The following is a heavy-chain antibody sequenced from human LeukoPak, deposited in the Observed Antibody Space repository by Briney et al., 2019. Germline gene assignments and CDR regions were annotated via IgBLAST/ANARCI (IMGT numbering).Heavy chain of an antibody. J-gene: IGHJ6*03. CDR2: ISDDSRTV. V-gene: IGHV3-48*01. D-gene: IGHD3-3*01. CDR3: PRVRSAWSLNRLHYYQYMDV. CDR1: GFSFSDDG. Sequence: PGGSLRLSCELSGFSFSDDGFNWVRQVPGKGLEWVSYISDDSRTVDYTDSVKGRFTVSRDTAKNSLFLQMNTLRAEDTAVYYCPRVRSAWSLNRLHYYQYMDVWGNGTTVTVTS.